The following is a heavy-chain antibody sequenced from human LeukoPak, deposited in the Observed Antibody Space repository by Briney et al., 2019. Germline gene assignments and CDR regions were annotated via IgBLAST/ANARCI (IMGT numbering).Heavy chain of an antibody. V-gene: IGHV3-7*03. Sequence: GGSLRLSCAASGITFSRFWMSWVRQAPGKGLQWVANINEDGSEKHYVDSVKGRFTISRDNAENSLYLQMNSLRAEDTAVYYCARLGGPSDTSGFLDYWGQGTLVTVSS. D-gene: IGHD3-22*01. J-gene: IGHJ4*02. CDR1: GITFSRFW. CDR2: INEDGSEK. CDR3: ARLGGPSDTSGFLDY.